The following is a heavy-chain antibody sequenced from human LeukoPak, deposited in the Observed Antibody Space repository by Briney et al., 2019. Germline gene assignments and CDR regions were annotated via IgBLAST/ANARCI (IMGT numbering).Heavy chain of an antibody. CDR1: GASFSDYY. D-gene: IGHD3-10*02. V-gene: IGHV4-34*01. J-gene: IGHJ6*04. CDR2: INRSGST. CDR3: AELGITMIGGV. Sequence: SETLSLTCVVYGASFSDYYWTWIRQPPGKGLGWIGEINRSGSTNYNPSLKSRVTLSVDTSKKQFSLNLNSVTAADTAVYYCAELGITMIGGVWGKGTTVTISS.